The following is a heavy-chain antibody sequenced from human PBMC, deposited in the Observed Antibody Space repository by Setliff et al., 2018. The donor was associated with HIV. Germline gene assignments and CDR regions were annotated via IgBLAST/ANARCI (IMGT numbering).Heavy chain of an antibody. V-gene: IGHV3-21*01. Sequence: SGGSLRLSCAAYGFTFSAYCVDWVRQAPGKGLEWVSSISSSSSYIYYADSVKGRFTISRDNANNSLYRQMNSRRAEDTAVYYCASGGFGGVIPTNPYYYYYMDVWGKGTTVTVSS. CDR1: GFTFSAYC. J-gene: IGHJ6*03. CDR3: ASGGFGGVIPTNPYYYYYMDV. CDR2: ISSSSSYI. D-gene: IGHD3-16*02.